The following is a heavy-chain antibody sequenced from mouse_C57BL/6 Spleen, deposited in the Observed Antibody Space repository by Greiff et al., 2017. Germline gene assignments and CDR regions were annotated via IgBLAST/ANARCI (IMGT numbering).Heavy chain of an antibody. CDR3: ARCGLPPTDY. CDR1: GYTFTSYW. D-gene: IGHD2-2*01. V-gene: IGHV1-69*01. J-gene: IGHJ4*01. CDR2: IDPSDSYT. Sequence: QVQLQQPGAELVMPGASVKLSCKASGYTFTSYWMHWVKQRPGQGLEWIGEIDPSDSYTNYNQKFKGKSTLTVDKSSSTAYMQLSSLTSEDSAVYYCARCGLPPTDYWGQGTSVTVSS.